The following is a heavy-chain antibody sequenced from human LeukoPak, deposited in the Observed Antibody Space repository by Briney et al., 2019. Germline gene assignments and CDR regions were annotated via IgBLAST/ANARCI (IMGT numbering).Heavy chain of an antibody. CDR1: GGTFSSYA. CDR3: ARDAVRYDSSGYYYNYYYYMDV. CDR2: IIPIFGTA. Sequence: SVKVSFKASGGTFSSYAISWVRQAPGQGLEWMGGIIPIFGTANYAQKFQGRVTITTDESTSTAYMELSSLRSEDTAVYYCARDAVRYDSSGYYYNYYYYMDVWGKGTTVTVSS. D-gene: IGHD3-22*01. J-gene: IGHJ6*03. V-gene: IGHV1-69*05.